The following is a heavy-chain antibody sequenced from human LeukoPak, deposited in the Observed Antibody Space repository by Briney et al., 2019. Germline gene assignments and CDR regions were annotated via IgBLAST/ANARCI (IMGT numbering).Heavy chain of an antibody. D-gene: IGHD5-18*01. J-gene: IGHJ5*02. V-gene: IGHV3-23*01. CDR3: ARYPRKYSYGNNWFDP. CDR1: GFTFSSYA. Sequence: QAGGSLRLSCAASGFTFSSYAMSWVRQAPGKGLEWVSGISGSGGSTYYADSVKGRFTISRDNAKNSLYLQMNSLRAEDTAVYYCARYPRKYSYGNNWFDPWGQGTLVTVSS. CDR2: ISGSGGST.